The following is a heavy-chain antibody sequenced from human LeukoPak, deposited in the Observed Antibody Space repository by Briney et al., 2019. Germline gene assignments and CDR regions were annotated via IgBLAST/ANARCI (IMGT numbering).Heavy chain of an antibody. D-gene: IGHD1-26*01. V-gene: IGHV1-46*01. CDR2: INPSAGSR. CDR3: ARDLTARSTSIVGATTREY. Sequence: ASVNVSCNASGYTFTSYYIHCVRHSPGQGLERSRKINPSAGSRCYGQKLQGRVTMTRNMSTSTVYMELSSLRSEDTAVYYCARDLTARSTSIVGATTREYWGQGTLVTVSS. CDR1: GYTFTSYY. J-gene: IGHJ4*02.